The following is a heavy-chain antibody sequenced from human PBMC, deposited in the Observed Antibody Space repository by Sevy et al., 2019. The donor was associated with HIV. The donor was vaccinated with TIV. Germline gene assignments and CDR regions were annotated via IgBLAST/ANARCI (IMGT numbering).Heavy chain of an antibody. CDR1: GYTFTSYG. CDR2: ISAYNGNT. D-gene: IGHD6-19*01. J-gene: IGHJ5*02. CDR3: ATRGSGWGLDWFDP. V-gene: IGHV1-18*04. Sequence: ASVKVSCKASGYTFTSYGISWVRQAPGQGLEWMGWISAYNGNTNYAQKLQGRVTMTTDTSTSTAYMELRSLRSDDTAVYYCATRGSGWGLDWFDPWGQGTLVTVSS.